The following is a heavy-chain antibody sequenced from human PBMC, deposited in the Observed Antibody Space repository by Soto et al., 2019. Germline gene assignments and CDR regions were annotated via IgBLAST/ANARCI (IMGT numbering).Heavy chain of an antibody. CDR1: GYTFTSYY. V-gene: IGHV1-46*01. CDR2: INPSGGST. D-gene: IGHD5-18*01. CDR3: ARDTARGYSYGAFDY. Sequence: ASVKVSCKASGYTFTSYYMHWVRQAPGQGLERMGIINPSGGSTSYAQKFQGRVTMTRDTSTSTVYMELSSLRSEDTAVYYCARDTARGYSYGAFDYWGQGTLVTVSS. J-gene: IGHJ4*02.